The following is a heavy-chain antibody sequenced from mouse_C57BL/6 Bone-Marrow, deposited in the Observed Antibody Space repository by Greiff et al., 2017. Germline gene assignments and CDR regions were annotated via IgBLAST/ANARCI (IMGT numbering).Heavy chain of an antibody. CDR2: IDPENGDT. CDR3: TTKLTGSYWYFDV. J-gene: IGHJ1*03. D-gene: IGHD4-1*01. CDR1: GFNIKDDY. V-gene: IGHV14-4*01. Sequence: VQLQQSGAELVRPGASVKLSCTASGFNIKDDYMHWVQQRPEQGLEWIGWIDPENGDTEYASKFQGKATITADTSSNTAYLQLSSLTSEDTAVYYCTTKLTGSYWYFDVWGTGTTVTVSS.